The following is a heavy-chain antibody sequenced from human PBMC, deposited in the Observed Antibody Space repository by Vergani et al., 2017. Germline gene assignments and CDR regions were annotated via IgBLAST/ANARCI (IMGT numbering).Heavy chain of an antibody. D-gene: IGHD2-2*01. CDR1: GGSISSSSYY. CDR3: GSHGDIVVVPAADANWFDH. CDR2: IYYSGST. V-gene: IGHV4-39*01. Sequence: QLQLQESGPGLVKPSETLSLTCTVSGGSISSSSYYWGWIRQPPGKGLEWIGSIYYSGSTYYNTSLKSRVTISVDTSKNHFSLKLSSVTAADTAVYYCGSHGDIVVVPAADANWFDHWGQGTLVTVSS. J-gene: IGHJ5*02.